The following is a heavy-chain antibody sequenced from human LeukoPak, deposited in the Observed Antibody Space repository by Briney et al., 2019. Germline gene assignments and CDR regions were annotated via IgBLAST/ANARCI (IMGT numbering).Heavy chain of an antibody. CDR2: ISGSGGST. V-gene: IGHV3-23*01. Sequence: PGGSLRLSCAASGFTFSSYAMSWVRQAPGKGLEWVSAISGSGGSTYYADSVKGRFTISRDNSKNTLYLQMNSLRAEDTAVYYCAKDVTHYYDSSGYPGYFQHWGQGTLVTVSS. D-gene: IGHD3-22*01. J-gene: IGHJ1*01. CDR1: GFTFSSYA. CDR3: AKDVTHYYDSSGYPGYFQH.